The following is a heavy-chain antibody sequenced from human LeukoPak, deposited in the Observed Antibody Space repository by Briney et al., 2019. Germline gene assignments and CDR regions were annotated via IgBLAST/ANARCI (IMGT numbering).Heavy chain of an antibody. V-gene: IGHV3-7*01. Sequence: GGSLRLSCAASGFTFSSYWMSWVRQAAGKGREWVANIKQDGSEKYYVDSVKGRFTISRDNAKNSLYLQMNNLRPEDTAVYYCAFRSSGSRPFHYWGQGTLVTVSS. CDR1: GFTFSSYW. J-gene: IGHJ4*02. CDR3: AFRSSGSRPFHY. D-gene: IGHD3-10*01. CDR2: IKQDGSEK.